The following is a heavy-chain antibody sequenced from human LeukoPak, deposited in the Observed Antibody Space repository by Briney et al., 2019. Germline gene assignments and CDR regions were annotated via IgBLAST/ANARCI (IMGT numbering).Heavy chain of an antibody. CDR2: ISAYNGNT. Sequence: GASVKVSCKASGYTFTSYGISWVRQAPGQGLEWMGWISAYNGNTNYAQKLQGRVTMTTDTSTSTAYMELSSLRSEDTAVYYCAREKQQLVLDYWGQGTLVTVSS. CDR3: AREKQQLVLDY. D-gene: IGHD6-13*01. J-gene: IGHJ4*02. CDR1: GYTFTSYG. V-gene: IGHV1-18*01.